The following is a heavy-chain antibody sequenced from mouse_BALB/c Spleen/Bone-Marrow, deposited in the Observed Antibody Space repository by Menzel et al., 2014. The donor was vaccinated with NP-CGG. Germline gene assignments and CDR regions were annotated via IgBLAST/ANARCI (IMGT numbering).Heavy chain of an antibody. Sequence: QVQLKQSGPELVKPGASVKLSCKASDYTFTSSDINWVRQGPEQGLEWMGWIFPGDGSTKYNEKFKGKATLIIDKSSSTAYMQLSRLTSEDSAVYFCARNYKSAWFTYWGQGTLVTVSA. CDR2: IFPGDGST. J-gene: IGHJ3*01. CDR1: DYTFTSSD. CDR3: ARNYKSAWFTY. D-gene: IGHD2-12*01. V-gene: IGHV1-85*01.